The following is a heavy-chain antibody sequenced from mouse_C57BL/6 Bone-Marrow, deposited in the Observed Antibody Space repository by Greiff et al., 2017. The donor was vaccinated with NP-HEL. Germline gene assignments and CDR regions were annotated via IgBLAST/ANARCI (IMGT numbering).Heavy chain of an antibody. CDR1: GFNIKDDY. J-gene: IGHJ1*03. V-gene: IGHV14-4*01. D-gene: IGHD1-1*01. CDR2: IDPENGDT. Sequence: VQLQQSGAELVRPGASVKLSCTASGFNIKDDYMHWVKQRPDQGLEWIGWIDPENGDTEYASKFQGKATITSDQASNTAYLQLSSLTSEDTAVYYCTTITTVVDWYFDVWGTGTTVTVSS. CDR3: TTITTVVDWYFDV.